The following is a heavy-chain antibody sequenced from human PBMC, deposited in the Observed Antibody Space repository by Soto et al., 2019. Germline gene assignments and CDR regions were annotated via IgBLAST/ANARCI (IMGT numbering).Heavy chain of an antibody. J-gene: IGHJ4*02. CDR3: ARWGRVLAARRSVRYFDY. CDR2: IYSGGST. V-gene: IGHV3-66*01. CDR1: GFTVSSNY. Sequence: GGSLRLSCAASGFTVSSNYMSWVRQAPGKGLEWVSVIYSGGSTYYADSVKGRFTISRDNSKNTLYLQMNSLRAEDTAVYYCARWGRVLAARRSVRYFDYWGQGTLVTVSS. D-gene: IGHD6-6*01.